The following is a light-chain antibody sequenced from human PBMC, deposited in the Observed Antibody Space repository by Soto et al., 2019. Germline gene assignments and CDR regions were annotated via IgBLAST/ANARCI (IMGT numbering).Light chain of an antibody. J-gene: IGLJ1*01. CDR1: SSDVGAYIY. CDR2: EVN. CDR3: SSYSDSDTKV. V-gene: IGLV2-14*03. Sequence: QSVLTQPASVSGSPGQSNTISCGGTSSDVGAYIYVSWYQQYPGKAPKLIIYEVNNRPSGVSGRFSGSKSDTTAYLTISGLQAEVEAEYFCSSYSDSDTKVFGAGTKVTVL.